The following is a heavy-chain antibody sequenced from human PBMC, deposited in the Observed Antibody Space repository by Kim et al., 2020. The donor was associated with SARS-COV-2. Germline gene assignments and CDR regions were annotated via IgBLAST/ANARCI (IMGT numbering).Heavy chain of an antibody. D-gene: IGHD6-6*01. Sequence: GGSLRLSCAASGFSFSSYSMNWVRQAPGKGLEWVSSISTRSTYIYYADSVKGRFTISRDNAKNSLYLQMNSLRAEDTAVYYCAKVLVEGLLHGFAPWGQG. J-gene: IGHJ5*02. CDR2: ISTRSTYI. CDR1: GFSFSSYS. V-gene: IGHV3-21*01. CDR3: AKVLVEGLLHGFAP.